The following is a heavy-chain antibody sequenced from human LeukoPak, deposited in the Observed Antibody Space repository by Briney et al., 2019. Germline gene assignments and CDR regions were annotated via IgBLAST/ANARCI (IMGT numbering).Heavy chain of an antibody. D-gene: IGHD4-17*01. Sequence: PSETLSLTCTVSGGSISSYYWSWIRQPPGKGLEWIGYIYYSGSTNYNPSLKSRVTISVDTSKNQFSLKLSSVTAADTAVYYCARVGTVTTLDYYYYYMDVWGKGTTVTVSS. CDR3: ARVGTVTTLDYYYYYMDV. CDR2: IYYSGST. CDR1: GGSISSYY. J-gene: IGHJ6*03. V-gene: IGHV4-59*01.